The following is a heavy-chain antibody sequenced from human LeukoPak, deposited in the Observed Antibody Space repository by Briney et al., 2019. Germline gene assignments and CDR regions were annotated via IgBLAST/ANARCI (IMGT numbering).Heavy chain of an antibody. Sequence: SETPSLTCAVYGGSFSGYYWSWIRQPPGKGLEWIGEINHSGSTNYNPSLKSRVTISVDTSKNQFSLKLSSVTAADTAVYYCARGPVGYCSSTSCYFPRWYFDLWGRGTLVTVSS. J-gene: IGHJ2*01. CDR2: INHSGST. CDR1: GGSFSGYY. V-gene: IGHV4-34*01. CDR3: ARGPVGYCSSTSCYFPRWYFDL. D-gene: IGHD2-2*01.